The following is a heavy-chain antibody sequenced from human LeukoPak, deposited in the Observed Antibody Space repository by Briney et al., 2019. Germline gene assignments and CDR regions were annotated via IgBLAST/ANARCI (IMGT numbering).Heavy chain of an antibody. Sequence: SETLSLTCTVSGGSINTYYWSWIRQSAGKGLEWIGRVYTTGSFNYNPSLKSRVTMSIDPSRNQFSLKLYFVTAADTAVYYCARSGYSSPVGRFDPWGQGTLVTVSS. CDR3: ARSGYSSPVGRFDP. J-gene: IGHJ5*02. D-gene: IGHD6-13*01. CDR2: VYTTGSF. CDR1: GGSINTYY. V-gene: IGHV4-4*07.